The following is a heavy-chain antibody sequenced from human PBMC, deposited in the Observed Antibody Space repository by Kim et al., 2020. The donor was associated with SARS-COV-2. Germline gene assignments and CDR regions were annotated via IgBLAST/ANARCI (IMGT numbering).Heavy chain of an antibody. Sequence: SKTLSLTCAVYGGSFSGYYWSWIRQPPGKGLEWIGEINHSGSTNYNPSLKSRVTISVDTSKNQFSLKLSSVTAADTAVYYCARRGGYDYVWGSYRYTAFDYWGQGTLVTVSS. V-gene: IGHV4-34*01. CDR2: INHSGST. D-gene: IGHD3-16*02. J-gene: IGHJ4*02. CDR3: ARRGGYDYVWGSYRYTAFDY. CDR1: GGSFSGYY.